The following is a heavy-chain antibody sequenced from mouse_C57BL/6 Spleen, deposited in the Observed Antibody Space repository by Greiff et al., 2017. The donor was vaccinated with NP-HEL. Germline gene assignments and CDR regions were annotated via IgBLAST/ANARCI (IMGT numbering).Heavy chain of an antibody. D-gene: IGHD2-3*01. Sequence: SGPELVKPGASVKISCKASGYAFSSSWMNWVKQRPGKGLEWIGRIYPGDGDTNYNGKFKGKATLTADKSSSTAYMQLSSLTSEDSAVYFCARGRDGEAGDYWGQGTSVTVSS. J-gene: IGHJ4*01. CDR2: IYPGDGDT. CDR1: GYAFSSSW. V-gene: IGHV1-82*01. CDR3: ARGRDGEAGDY.